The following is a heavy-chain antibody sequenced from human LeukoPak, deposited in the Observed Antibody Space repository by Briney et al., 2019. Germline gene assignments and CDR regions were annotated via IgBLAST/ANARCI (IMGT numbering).Heavy chain of an antibody. V-gene: IGHV4-34*01. CDR1: GGSFSGYY. CDR2: INHSGST. CDR3: AEGKFTTILDY. J-gene: IGHJ4*02. D-gene: IGHD5-12*01. Sequence: SETLSLTCAVYGGSFSGYYWSWIRQPPGKGLEWIGEINHSGSTNYNPSLKSRVTISVDTSKNQFSLKLSSVTAADTAVYYCAEGKFTTILDYWGQGTLVTVSS.